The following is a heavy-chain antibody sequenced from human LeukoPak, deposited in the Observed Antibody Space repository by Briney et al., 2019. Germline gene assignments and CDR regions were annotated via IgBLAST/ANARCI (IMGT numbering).Heavy chain of an antibody. J-gene: IGHJ4*02. CDR1: GFTFSSYA. D-gene: IGHD2-15*01. Sequence: AGSLRLSCAASGFTFSSYAMHWVRQAPGKGLEWVAVMSYDGSNKYYADSVKGRFTISRDNSKNTLYLQMNSLRAEDTAVYYCARAGGLLLHGFWGQGTLVTVSS. CDR3: ARAGGLLLHGF. CDR2: MSYDGSNK. V-gene: IGHV3-30*04.